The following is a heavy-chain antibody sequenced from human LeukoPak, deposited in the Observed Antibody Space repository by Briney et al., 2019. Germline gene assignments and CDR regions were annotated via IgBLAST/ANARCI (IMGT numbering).Heavy chain of an antibody. CDR1: GGSISSGDYY. J-gene: IGHJ6*02. CDR2: IYYSGST. CDR3: ARGWGSGSYYYYYGMDV. Sequence: PSETLSLTCTVSGGSISSGDYYWSWIRQPPGKGLEWIGYIYYSGSTYYNPSLKSRVTISVDTSKNQFSLKLSSVTAADTAVYYCARGWGSGSYYYYYGMDVWGQGTTVTVSS. D-gene: IGHD3-10*01. V-gene: IGHV4-30-4*01.